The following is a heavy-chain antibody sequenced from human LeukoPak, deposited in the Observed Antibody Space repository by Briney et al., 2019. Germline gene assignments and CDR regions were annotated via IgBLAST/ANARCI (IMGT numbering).Heavy chain of an antibody. CDR3: ARGPYYGSGSYPY. D-gene: IGHD3-10*01. Sequence: SETLSLTCAVYGESFSGYYWNWIRQPPGKGLEWIGEINHSGSTNYNPSLKSRVTMSVDTSKNQFSLKLSSATAADTAVYYCARGPYYGSGSYPYWGQGTLVTVSS. CDR2: INHSGST. CDR1: GESFSGYY. V-gene: IGHV4-34*01. J-gene: IGHJ4*02.